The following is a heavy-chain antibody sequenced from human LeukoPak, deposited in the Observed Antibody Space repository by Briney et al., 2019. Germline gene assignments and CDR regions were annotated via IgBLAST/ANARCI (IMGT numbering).Heavy chain of an antibody. CDR3: ASLYSSSWYPLDV. CDR2: IYYSGST. D-gene: IGHD6-13*01. J-gene: IGHJ6*02. Sequence: SETLSLTCTVSGGSIRSYYWSWIRQPPGRGLEWIGYIYYSGSTNYNPSLKSRVTISVDTSKNQFSLKLSSVTAADTAVYYCASLYSSSWYPLDVWGQGTTVTVSS. V-gene: IGHV4-59*08. CDR1: GGSIRSYY.